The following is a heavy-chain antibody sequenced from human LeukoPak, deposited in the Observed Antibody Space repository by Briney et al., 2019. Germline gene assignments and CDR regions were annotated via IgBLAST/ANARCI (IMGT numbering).Heavy chain of an antibody. D-gene: IGHD3-9*01. CDR3: ARGGRYSDWLLPFDY. CDR1: GGTFSSYA. J-gene: IGHJ4*02. Sequence: SVKVSCKASGGTFSSYAISWVRQAPGQGLEWMGGIIPIFGTANYAQKFQGRVTITADESTSTAYMELSSLRSEDTAVYYCARGGRYSDWLLPFDYWGQGTLVTVSS. V-gene: IGHV1-69*01. CDR2: IIPIFGTA.